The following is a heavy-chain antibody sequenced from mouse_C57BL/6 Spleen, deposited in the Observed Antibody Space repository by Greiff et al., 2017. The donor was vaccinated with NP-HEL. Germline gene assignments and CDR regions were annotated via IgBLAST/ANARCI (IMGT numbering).Heavy chain of an antibody. CDR2: IWTGGGT. Sequence: VQGVESGPGLVAPSQSLSITCTVSGFSLTSYAISWVRQPPGKGLEWLGVIWTGGGTNYNSALKSRLSISKDNSKSQVFLKMNSLQTDDTARYDCARRRYDYDGGYAMDYWGQGTSVTVSS. CDR3: ARRRYDYDGGYAMDY. V-gene: IGHV2-9-1*01. D-gene: IGHD2-4*01. CDR1: GFSLTSYA. J-gene: IGHJ4*01.